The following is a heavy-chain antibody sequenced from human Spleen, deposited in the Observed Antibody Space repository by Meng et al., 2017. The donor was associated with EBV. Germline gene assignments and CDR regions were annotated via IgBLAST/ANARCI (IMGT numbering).Heavy chain of an antibody. Sequence: QVRLVQPGAEVGKPGASVTVSCKASGYTFIHYGINWVRQAPGQGLEWMGWVSPYNGYTSYAQNLKGRVTMTTDTSTNTAYMTLRSLRSDDTAVYYCARDRSEMAGSWGGYWGQGSLVTVSS. V-gene: IGHV1-18*01. J-gene: IGHJ4*01. CDR1: GYTFIHYG. D-gene: IGHD5-24*01. CDR3: ARDRSEMAGSWGGY. CDR2: VSPYNGYT.